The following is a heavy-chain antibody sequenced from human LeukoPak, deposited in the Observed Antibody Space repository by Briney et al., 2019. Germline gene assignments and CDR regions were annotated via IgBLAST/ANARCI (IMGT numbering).Heavy chain of an antibody. CDR3: ARLGGVVPTSYYYYYMDV. J-gene: IGHJ6*03. CDR1: GGSFSGYY. Sequence: SETLSLTCAVYGGSFSGYYWSWIRQPPGKGLEWIGEINHSGSTNYNPSLKSRVTISVDTSKNQFSLKLSSVTAADTAVYYCARLGGVVPTSYYYYYMDVWGKGTTVAVSS. V-gene: IGHV4-34*01. CDR2: INHSGST. D-gene: IGHD3-3*01.